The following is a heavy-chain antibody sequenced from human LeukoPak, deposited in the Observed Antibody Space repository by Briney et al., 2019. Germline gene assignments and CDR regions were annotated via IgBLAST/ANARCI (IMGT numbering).Heavy chain of an antibody. J-gene: IGHJ4*02. V-gene: IGHV3-7*01. CDR1: GLTFSGYW. D-gene: IGHD6-19*01. CDR3: ARDGSGWSVY. CDR2: IKQDGTEK. Sequence: GGSLRLSCAASGLTFSGYWMSWLRQAPGKGLEWVANIKQDGTEKYYVDSVKGRFIISRDNAKNSLYLQMNSLRAEDTAVYYCARDGSGWSVYWGQGTRVTVSS.